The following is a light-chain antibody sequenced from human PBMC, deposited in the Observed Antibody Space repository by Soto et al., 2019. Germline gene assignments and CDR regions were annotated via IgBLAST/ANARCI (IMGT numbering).Light chain of an antibody. CDR1: SSNIGSNT. J-gene: IGLJ2*01. CDR3: AAWDDSLNGYVV. CDR2: SNN. V-gene: IGLV1-44*01. Sequence: QLVLTQPPSASGTPGQRVTISCSGSSSNIGSNTVKWYQQLPGTAPNLLIYSNNQRPSCVPDRFSGSPSGTSASLAISGLQSEDEADYDCAAWDDSLNGYVVFGGGTKVTVL.